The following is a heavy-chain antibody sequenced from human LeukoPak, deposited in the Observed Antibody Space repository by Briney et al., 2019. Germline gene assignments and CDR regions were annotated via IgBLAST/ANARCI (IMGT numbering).Heavy chain of an antibody. CDR1: GGSFSGYY. J-gene: IGHJ4*02. CDR3: VRGPYYFDY. V-gene: IGHV4-34*01. Sequence: GSLRLSCAVYGGSFSGYYWSWIRQPPGKGLEWIGEINHSGSTNYNPSLKSRVTISVDTSKNQFSLKLSSVTAADTAVYYCVRGPYYFDYWGQGTLVTVSS. CDR2: INHSGST.